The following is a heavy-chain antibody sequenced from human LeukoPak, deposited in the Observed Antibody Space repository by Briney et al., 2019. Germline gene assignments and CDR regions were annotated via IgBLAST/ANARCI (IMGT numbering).Heavy chain of an antibody. Sequence: ASVKVSCKASGYTLTVYYIHWVRQAPGQGLEWMGRINPNSGDTNFAQKFQGRVTMTRDTSISTAYMDLSGLRPDDAAVYYCAREGSGYTYGRGSYFDYWGHGILVTVSS. CDR3: AREGSGYTYGRGSYFDY. D-gene: IGHD5-18*01. J-gene: IGHJ4*01. CDR1: GYTLTVYY. V-gene: IGHV1-2*06. CDR2: INPNSGDT.